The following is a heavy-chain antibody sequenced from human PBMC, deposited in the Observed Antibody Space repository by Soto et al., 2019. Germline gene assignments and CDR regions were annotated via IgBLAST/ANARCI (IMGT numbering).Heavy chain of an antibody. J-gene: IGHJ4*02. CDR1: GFTFSSYW. CDR2: INSDGSST. CDR3: ARPCGGDCYSDYFDY. V-gene: IGHV3-74*01. D-gene: IGHD2-21*02. Sequence: EVQLVESGGGLVQPGGSLRLSCAASGFTFSSYWMHWVRQAPGKGLVWVSRINSDGSSTSYADSVKGRFTISRDNAKNTLYLQMNSLRAEDTAVYYCARPCGGDCYSDYFDYWGQGTLVTVSS.